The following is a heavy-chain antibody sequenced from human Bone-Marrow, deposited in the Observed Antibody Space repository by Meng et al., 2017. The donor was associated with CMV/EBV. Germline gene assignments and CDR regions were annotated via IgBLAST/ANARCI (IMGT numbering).Heavy chain of an antibody. Sequence: GGSLRLSCAASGFTFSSYWMSWVRQAPGKGLEWVSSISSSSSYIYYADSVKGRFTISRDNAKNSLYLQMNSLRAEDTAVYYCARDRRPRDGYILYYFDYWGQGTLVTVSS. V-gene: IGHV3-21*01. J-gene: IGHJ4*02. CDR2: ISSSSSYI. CDR3: ARDRRPRDGYILYYFDY. CDR1: GFTFSSYW. D-gene: IGHD5-24*01.